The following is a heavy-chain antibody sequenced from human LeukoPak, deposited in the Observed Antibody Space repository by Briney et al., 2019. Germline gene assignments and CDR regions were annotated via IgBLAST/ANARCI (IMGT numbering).Heavy chain of an antibody. J-gene: IGHJ4*02. D-gene: IGHD3-10*01. V-gene: IGHV1-18*01. CDR3: ARGFRGNDY. Sequence: ASVKVSCKASGYTFTSYGISWVRQAPGQGLEWMGWISAYNGNTNYAQKLQGRVTITRNTSISTAYMELSSLRSEDTAVYYCARGFRGNDYWGQGTLVTVSS. CDR2: ISAYNGNT. CDR1: GYTFTSYG.